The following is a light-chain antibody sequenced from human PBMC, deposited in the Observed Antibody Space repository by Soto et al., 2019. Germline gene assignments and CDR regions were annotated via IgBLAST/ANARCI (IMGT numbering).Light chain of an antibody. CDR2: KAS. J-gene: IGKJ3*01. CDR1: QDINSR. CDR3: QQYNSYV. Sequence: DIQMTQSPSAVSASVGDRVTITCRASQDINSRLAWYQQKPGKAPKLLIYKASSLESGVPTRFSGSGSGTDFTLTISSLQPEDFATYYCQQYNSYVFGPGTKVDIK. V-gene: IGKV1-5*03.